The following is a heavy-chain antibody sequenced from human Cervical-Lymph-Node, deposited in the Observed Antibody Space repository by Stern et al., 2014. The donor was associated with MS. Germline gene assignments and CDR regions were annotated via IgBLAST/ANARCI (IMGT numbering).Heavy chain of an antibody. Sequence: QVTLRESGPTLVKPTQTLTLTCTFSGFSLSTSGVGVAWIRQPPGKAMEWLALIYWDDDKRYSPSLKSRLTITKDTSKNQVVLTMTNMDPVDTATYYCARGEYYFDSSGYYGYYYGMGVWGQGTTVTVSS. CDR1: GFSLSTSGVG. CDR3: ARGEYYFDSSGYYGYYYGMGV. V-gene: IGHV2-5*02. CDR2: IYWDDDK. J-gene: IGHJ6*02. D-gene: IGHD3-22*01.